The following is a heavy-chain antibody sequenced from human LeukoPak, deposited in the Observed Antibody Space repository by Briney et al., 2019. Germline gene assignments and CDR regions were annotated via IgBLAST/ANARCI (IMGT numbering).Heavy chain of an antibody. CDR1: GGSFSGYY. CDR3: ASLPGFYYYYYYMDV. Sequence: SEALSLTCAVYGGSFSGYYWSWIRQPPGKGLEWIGEINHSGSTNYNPSLKSRVTISVDTSKNQFSLKLSSVTAADTAVYYCASLPGFYYYYYYMDVWGKGTTVTVSS. J-gene: IGHJ6*03. V-gene: IGHV4-34*01. CDR2: INHSGST. D-gene: IGHD3-9*01.